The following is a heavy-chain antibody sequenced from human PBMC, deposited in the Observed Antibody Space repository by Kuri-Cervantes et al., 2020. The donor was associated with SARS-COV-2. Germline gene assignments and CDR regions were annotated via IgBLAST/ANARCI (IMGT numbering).Heavy chain of an antibody. CDR3: TMGDWFDP. CDR2: IRSKANSYAT. Sequence: GESLKISCSASGFTFSSYTMHWVRQASGKGLEWVGRIRSKANSYATAYAASVKGRFTISRDDSKNTAYLQMNSLKTEDTAVYYCTMGDWFDPWGQGTLVTVSS. V-gene: IGHV3-73*01. J-gene: IGHJ5*02. D-gene: IGHD3-16*01. CDR1: GFTFSSYT.